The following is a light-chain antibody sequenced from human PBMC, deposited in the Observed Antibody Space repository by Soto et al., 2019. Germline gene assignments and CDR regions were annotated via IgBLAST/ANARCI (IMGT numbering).Light chain of an antibody. V-gene: IGKV2-30*01. CDR2: KVS. Sequence: DVVMTQSPLSLPVTLGQPASISCRSSQSLVSSNGNTFLIWFQQRPGQSPRRLIYKVSNRDSAVPDRVTGSGAGTDFTREISRVEAEDVGVYYCMQATHWRWTFGQGTKVEIK. CDR1: QSLVSSNGNTF. CDR3: MQATHWRWT. J-gene: IGKJ1*01.